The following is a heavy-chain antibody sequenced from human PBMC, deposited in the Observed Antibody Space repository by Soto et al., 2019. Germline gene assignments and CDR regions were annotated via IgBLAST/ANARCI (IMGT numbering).Heavy chain of an antibody. CDR3: ARERHDYYDSSGYLDY. Sequence: SETLSLTCTVSGGSISSGGYYWSWIRQHPGKGLEWIGYIYYSGSTYYSPSLKSRVTISVDTSKNQFSLKLSSVTAADTAVYFCARERHDYYDSSGYLDYWGQGTLVTVSS. CDR2: IYYSGST. CDR1: GGSISSGGYY. D-gene: IGHD3-22*01. V-gene: IGHV4-31*03. J-gene: IGHJ4*02.